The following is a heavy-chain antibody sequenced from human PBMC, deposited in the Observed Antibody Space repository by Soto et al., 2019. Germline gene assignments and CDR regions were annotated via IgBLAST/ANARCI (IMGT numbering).Heavy chain of an antibody. CDR3: ARVRIQYYYGSGSYYWFDP. D-gene: IGHD3-10*01. CDR1: GGSISSGDYY. V-gene: IGHV4-30-4*01. CDR2: IYYSGST. J-gene: IGHJ5*02. Sequence: QVQLQESGPGLVKPSQTLSLTCTVSGGSISSGDYYWSWIRQPPGKGLEWIGYIYYSGSTYCNPSLKSRVTISVDTSKNQFSLKLSSVTAADTAVYYCARVRIQYYYGSGSYYWFDPWGQGTLVTVSS.